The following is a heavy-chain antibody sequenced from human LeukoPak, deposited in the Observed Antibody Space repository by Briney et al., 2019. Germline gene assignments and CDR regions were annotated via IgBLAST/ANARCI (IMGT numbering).Heavy chain of an antibody. CDR1: GYSISSGYY. D-gene: IGHD4-23*01. Sequence: SETLSFTCTVSGYSISSGYYWGWIRQPPGKGLEWIGSIYHSGSTYYNPSLKSRVTISVDTSKNQFSLKLSSVTAADTAVYYCAREVNTPRDYYYYYMDVWGKGTTVTVSS. CDR2: IYHSGST. CDR3: AREVNTPRDYYYYYMDV. V-gene: IGHV4-38-2*02. J-gene: IGHJ6*03.